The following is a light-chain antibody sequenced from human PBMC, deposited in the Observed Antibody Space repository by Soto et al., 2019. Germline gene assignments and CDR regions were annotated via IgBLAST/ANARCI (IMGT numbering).Light chain of an antibody. CDR2: AAS. V-gene: IGKV1-39*01. J-gene: IGKJ5*01. CDR3: QQSYSLIT. Sequence: DIQMTQSPSSLSASVGDRVTITCRASQSISSYLNWYQQKPGKAPKLLIYAASSLQSGVPSRFSGSGSGTDFTLTISSLQPDDFATYYCQQSYSLITFGQGTRLEIK. CDR1: QSISSY.